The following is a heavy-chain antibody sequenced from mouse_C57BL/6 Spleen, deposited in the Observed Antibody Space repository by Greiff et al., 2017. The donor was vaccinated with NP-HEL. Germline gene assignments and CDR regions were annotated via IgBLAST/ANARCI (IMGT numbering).Heavy chain of an antibody. CDR1: GYTFTDYE. J-gene: IGHJ1*03. Sequence: VKLQESGAELVRPGASVTLSCKASGYTFTDYEMHWVKQTPVHGLEWIGAIDPETGGTAYNQKFKGKAILTADKSSSTAYMELRSLTSEDSAVYYCTREGDWYFDVWGTGTTVTVSS. CDR3: TREGDWYFDV. V-gene: IGHV1-15*01. CDR2: IDPETGGT.